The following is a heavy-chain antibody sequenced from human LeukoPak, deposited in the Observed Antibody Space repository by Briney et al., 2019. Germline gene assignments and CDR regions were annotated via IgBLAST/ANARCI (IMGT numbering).Heavy chain of an antibody. Sequence: ASVKVSCKASGYTFTSYAMNWVRQAPGQGLEWMGWINVYNDNTNYAQMLQGRVTMTTDTSTSTVYMELKSLRFDDTAVYYCARGPPTGYCSGTSCFGPRYFQYWGQGTLVTVSS. CDR2: INVYNDNT. D-gene: IGHD2-2*01. CDR1: GYTFTSYA. J-gene: IGHJ1*01. V-gene: IGHV1-18*01. CDR3: ARGPPTGYCSGTSCFGPRYFQY.